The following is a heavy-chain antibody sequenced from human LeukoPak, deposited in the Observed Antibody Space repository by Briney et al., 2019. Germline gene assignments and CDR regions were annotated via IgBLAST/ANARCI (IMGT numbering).Heavy chain of an antibody. J-gene: IGHJ6*03. CDR3: AREYSSSYYYYYMDV. Sequence: ASVKVSCKASGYTFTSYGISWVRQAPGQGLEWMGWISAYSGNTNYAQKLQGRVTMTTDTSTSTAYMELRSLRSDDTAVYYCAREYSSSYYYYYMDVWGKGTTVTVSS. D-gene: IGHD6-6*01. CDR2: ISAYSGNT. CDR1: GYTFTSYG. V-gene: IGHV1-18*01.